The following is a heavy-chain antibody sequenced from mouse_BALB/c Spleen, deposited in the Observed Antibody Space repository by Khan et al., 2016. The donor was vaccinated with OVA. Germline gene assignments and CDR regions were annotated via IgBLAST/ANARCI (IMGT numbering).Heavy chain of an antibody. CDR2: INPGSGDI. J-gene: IGHJ3*01. CDR1: GYAFTDYL. D-gene: IGHD3-2*02. V-gene: IGHV1-54*03. CDR3: SRSGYGFGAY. Sequence: QVQLKQSGAELVRPGTSVQVSCKASGYAFTDYLIEWLKQRPGQGLEWIGVINPGSGDITYNEKFMDKATLTADKSSGTAYMQLTSLTSDDSAVYFCSRSGYGFGAYWGPGTLVTVSA.